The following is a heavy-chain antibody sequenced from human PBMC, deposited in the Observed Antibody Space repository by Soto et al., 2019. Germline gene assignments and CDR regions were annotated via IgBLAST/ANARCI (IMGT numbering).Heavy chain of an antibody. Sequence: QLQLQESGPGLVRPSETLSLICTVSGGSITRNDHYWGWIRQSPGKGLEWIGDIKSSGSTNYNLSLKSRVSMSVETSKNQFSLKMISVTAADTAVYYCARLGSSGWYQGSYFDYWGQGTLVTVSS. CDR1: GGSITRNDHY. CDR3: ARLGSSGWYQGSYFDY. V-gene: IGHV4-39*01. J-gene: IGHJ4*02. CDR2: IKSSGST. D-gene: IGHD6-19*01.